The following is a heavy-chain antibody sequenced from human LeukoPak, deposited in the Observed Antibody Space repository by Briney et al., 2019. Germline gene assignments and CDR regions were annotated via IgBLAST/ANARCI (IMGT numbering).Heavy chain of an antibody. CDR1: GYTFTDYY. Sequence: ALVKVSCKVSGYTFTDYYMHWVQQAPGKGLEWMGLVDPEDGETIYAEKFQGRVTITADTSTDTAYMELSSLRSEYTAVYYCATIYGGKAPNWFDPWGQGTLVTVSS. J-gene: IGHJ5*02. V-gene: IGHV1-69-2*01. CDR2: VDPEDGET. D-gene: IGHD4-23*01. CDR3: ATIYGGKAPNWFDP.